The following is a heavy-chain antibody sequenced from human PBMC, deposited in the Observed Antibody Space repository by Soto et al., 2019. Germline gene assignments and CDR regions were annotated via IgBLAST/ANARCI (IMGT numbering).Heavy chain of an antibody. J-gene: IGHJ4*02. CDR2: ISSSSSYI. CDR3: ATMTTVTSDY. D-gene: IGHD4-4*01. Sequence: EVQLVESGGGLVKPGGSLRLSSAASGFTFSSYSMNWVRQAPGKGLEWVSSISSSSSYIYYVDSVKGRFTISRDNAKNSLYLQMNSLRAEDTAVYYCATMTTVTSDYWGQGTLVTVSS. V-gene: IGHV3-21*01. CDR1: GFTFSSYS.